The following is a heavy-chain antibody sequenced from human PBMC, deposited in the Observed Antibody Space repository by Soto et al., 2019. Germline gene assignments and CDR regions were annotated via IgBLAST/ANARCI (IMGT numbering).Heavy chain of an antibody. CDR2: ISISGGST. D-gene: IGHD6-19*01. V-gene: IGHV3-23*01. J-gene: IGHJ4*02. CDR3: AKVGSSAWYHNSYFDS. CDR1: GFTFSSYA. Sequence: HPGGSLRLSCSASGFTFSSYAMTWVRQAPGKGLEWVSVISISGGSTYSADSVKGRFTISRDNSKNTLYLQMNSLRAEDTAVYYCAKVGSSAWYHNSYFDSWGQGTLVTVSS.